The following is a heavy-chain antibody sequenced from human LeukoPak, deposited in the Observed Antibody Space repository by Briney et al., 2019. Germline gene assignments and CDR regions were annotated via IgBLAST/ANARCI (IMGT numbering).Heavy chain of an antibody. V-gene: IGHV3-7*03. Sequence: GGSLRLSCVASGFTFTSYWMSWVRQAPGKGLEWVANIKQDGSEKYYLDSLEGRFTISRDNAKNSLYLQMNSLRAEDTAVYYCAKEVGYSYGYFDYWGQGTLVTVSS. J-gene: IGHJ4*02. CDR1: GFTFTSYW. D-gene: IGHD5-18*01. CDR3: AKEVGYSYGYFDY. CDR2: IKQDGSEK.